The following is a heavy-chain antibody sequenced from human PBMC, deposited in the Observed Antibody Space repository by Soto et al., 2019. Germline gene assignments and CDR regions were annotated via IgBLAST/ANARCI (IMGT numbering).Heavy chain of an antibody. CDR2: ISGSDQST. Sequence: EVQLLESGGGLVQPGGSLRLSCAASGFPFSTYDMSWVRQAPGKGLEWVSVISGSDQSTYYADSLNGRFIISRDNSKNTLYLQMDSLRVEDTAVDHCVKGGWLDEWGQGTLVAVSS. V-gene: IGHV3-23*01. J-gene: IGHJ4*02. CDR3: VKGGWLDE. CDR1: GFPFSTYD. D-gene: IGHD5-12*01.